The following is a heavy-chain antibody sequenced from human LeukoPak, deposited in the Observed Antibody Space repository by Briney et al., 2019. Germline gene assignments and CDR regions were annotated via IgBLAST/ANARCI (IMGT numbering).Heavy chain of an antibody. CDR2: IKQDGSEK. CDR1: GFTFSSYW. Sequence: GGSLRLSCAASGFTFSSYWMSWVRQAPGKGPEWVANIKQDGSEKYYVDSVKGRFTISRDNAKNSLYLQMNSLRAEDTAVYYCARSAMVQGVIWGFYYYMDVWGKGTTVTVSS. D-gene: IGHD3-10*01. CDR3: ARSAMVQGVIWGFYYYMDV. J-gene: IGHJ6*03. V-gene: IGHV3-7*01.